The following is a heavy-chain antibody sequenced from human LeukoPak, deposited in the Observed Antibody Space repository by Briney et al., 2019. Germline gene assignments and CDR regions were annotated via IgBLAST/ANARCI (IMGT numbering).Heavy chain of an antibody. V-gene: IGHV3-30*18. D-gene: IGHD3-3*01. CDR2: ISYDGSNK. J-gene: IGHJ4*02. CDR1: GFTFNSFG. Sequence: PGGSLRLSCAASGFTFNSFGVHWVRQAPGKGLEWVAVISYDGSNKYFADSVKGRFTISRDNSKNTLYLQMNSLRAEDTAVYYCAKMPGDFWSAFYHYFDFWGQGTLVTVSS. CDR3: AKMPGDFWSAFYHYFDF.